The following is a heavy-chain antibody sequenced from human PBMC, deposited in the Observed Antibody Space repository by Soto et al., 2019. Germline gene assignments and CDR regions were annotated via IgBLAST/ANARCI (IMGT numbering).Heavy chain of an antibody. CDR2: INHSGST. D-gene: IGHD6-19*01. V-gene: IGHV4-34*01. J-gene: IGHJ4*02. CDR1: GGSFSGYY. Sequence: SETLSLTCAVYGGSFSGYYWSWIRQPPGKGLEWIGEINHSGSTNYNPSLKSRVTISVDTSKNQFSLKLSSVTAADTAVYYCATRRQWLVYYFDYWGQGTLVTVSS. CDR3: ATRRQWLVYYFDY.